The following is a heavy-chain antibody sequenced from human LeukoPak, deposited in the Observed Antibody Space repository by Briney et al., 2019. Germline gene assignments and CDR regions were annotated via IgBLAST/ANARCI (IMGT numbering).Heavy chain of an antibody. J-gene: IGHJ5*02. CDR1: GGSISSSSYS. Sequence: PSETLSLTCTVSGGSISSSSYSWGWIRQPPGKGLEWIGSIYYSGSTYYNPSLKSRVTISVDTSKNQFSLKLSSVTAADTAVYYCARRGRQQLVRFDPWGQGTLVTVSS. CDR2: IYYSGST. D-gene: IGHD6-13*01. V-gene: IGHV4-39*01. CDR3: ARRGRQQLVRFDP.